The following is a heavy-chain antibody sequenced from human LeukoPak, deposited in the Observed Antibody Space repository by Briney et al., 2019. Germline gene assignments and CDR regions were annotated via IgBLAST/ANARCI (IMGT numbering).Heavy chain of an antibody. V-gene: IGHV5-51*01. CDR3: SRQLGGVYDFLTGPYNLDY. CDR1: GYTFTNYW. D-gene: IGHD3-9*01. J-gene: IGHJ4*02. CDR2: IYPGDSDT. Sequence: GESLKISCKGSGYTFTNYWIGWVRQMPGKGLEWMGIIYPGDSDTRYSPSFQGQVTISADKSISTAYLQWSSLKASDTPMYYCSRQLGGVYDFLTGPYNLDYWGQGTWVTVSS.